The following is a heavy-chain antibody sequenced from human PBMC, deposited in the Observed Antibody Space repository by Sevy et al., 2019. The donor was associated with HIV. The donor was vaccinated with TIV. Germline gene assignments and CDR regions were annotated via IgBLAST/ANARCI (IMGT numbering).Heavy chain of an antibody. D-gene: IGHD5-18*01. CDR1: GYTFTGYY. Sequence: ASVKVSCKASGYTFTGYYMHWVRQAPGQGLEWMGWINPNSGGTNYAQKFQGRVTMTRDTSISTAYMELSRLRSDDTTVYYCASGYSYGPYYFDYWGQGTLVTVSS. V-gene: IGHV1-2*02. J-gene: IGHJ4*02. CDR2: INPNSGGT. CDR3: ASGYSYGPYYFDY.